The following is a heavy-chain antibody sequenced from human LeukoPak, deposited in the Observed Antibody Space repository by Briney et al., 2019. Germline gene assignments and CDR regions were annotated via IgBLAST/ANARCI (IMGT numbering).Heavy chain of an antibody. CDR3: ARLIAAAGHFDY. V-gene: IGHV4-4*02. Sequence: SETLSLTCAVSGGSISSSTNWWSWVRQPPGKGLEWIGEIYHSGGTNYNPSLKSRITISVDKSQNQFSLKVNSLTAADTAVYYCARLIAAAGHFDYWGQGTLVTVSS. J-gene: IGHJ4*02. CDR2: IYHSGGT. CDR1: GGSISSSTNW. D-gene: IGHD6-13*01.